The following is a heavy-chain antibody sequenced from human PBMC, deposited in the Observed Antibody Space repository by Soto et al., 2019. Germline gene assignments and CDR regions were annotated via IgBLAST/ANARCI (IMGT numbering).Heavy chain of an antibody. D-gene: IGHD3-10*01. CDR1: GFSFRGYW. Sequence: GGSLRLSCAASGFSFRGYWMHWVRQAPGEGLVWVSRVNTDGSDTLYADSVRGRFTISRDNTKDTLYLQINSLRVEDTAVYYCVRAAARGDNWGQGTPVTVSS. V-gene: IGHV3-74*01. J-gene: IGHJ4*02. CDR2: VNTDGSDT. CDR3: VRAAARGDN.